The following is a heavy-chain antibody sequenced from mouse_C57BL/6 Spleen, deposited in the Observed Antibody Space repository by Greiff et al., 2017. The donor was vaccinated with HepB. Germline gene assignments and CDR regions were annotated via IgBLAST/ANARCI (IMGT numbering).Heavy chain of an antibody. V-gene: IGHV1-59*01. D-gene: IGHD2-4*01. CDR3: ARGDYDVEAGFAY. CDR2: IDPSDSYT. J-gene: IGHJ3*01. Sequence: VQLQQPGAELVRPGTSVKLSCKASGYTFTSYWMHWVKQRPGQGLEWIGVIDPSDSYTNYNQKFKGKATLTVDTSSSTAYMQLSSLTSEDSAVYYCARGDYDVEAGFAYWGQGTLVTVSA. CDR1: GYTFTSYW.